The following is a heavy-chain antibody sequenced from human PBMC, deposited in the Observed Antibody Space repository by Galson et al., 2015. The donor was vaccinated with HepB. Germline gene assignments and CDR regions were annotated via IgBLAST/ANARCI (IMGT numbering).Heavy chain of an antibody. CDR2: IIPIFGTA. V-gene: IGHV1-69*13. D-gene: IGHD2-21*01. CDR1: GGTFSSYA. J-gene: IGHJ4*02. CDR3: AREGGSMTDCGGDCRAFDY. Sequence: SVKVSCKASGGTFSSYAISWVRQAPGQGLEWMGGIIPIFGTANYAQKFQGRVTITADESTSTAYMELSSLRSEDTAVYYCAREGGSMTDCGGDCRAFDYWGQGTLVTVSS.